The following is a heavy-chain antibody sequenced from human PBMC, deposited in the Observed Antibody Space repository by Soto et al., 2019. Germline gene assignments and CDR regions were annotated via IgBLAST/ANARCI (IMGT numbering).Heavy chain of an antibody. D-gene: IGHD6-13*01. V-gene: IGHV4-38-2*02. CDR3: ARELKGSSWLGGYYYYGMDV. J-gene: IGHJ6*02. Sequence: PSETLSLTCAVSGYSISSGYYWGWIRQPPGKGLEWIGSIYHSGSTYYNPSLKSRVTISVDTSKNQFSLKLSSVTAADTAVYYCARELKGSSWLGGYYYYGMDVWGQGTTVTVS. CDR2: IYHSGST. CDR1: GYSISSGYY.